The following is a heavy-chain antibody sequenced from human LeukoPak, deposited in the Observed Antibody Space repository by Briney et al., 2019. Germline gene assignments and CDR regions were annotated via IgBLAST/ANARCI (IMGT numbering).Heavy chain of an antibody. CDR2: INHSGST. Sequence: SETLSLTCAVYGGSFSGYYWSWIRQPPGKGLEWIGEINHSGSTNYNPSLKSRVTISVDTSKNQLSLKLSSVTAADTAVYYCARFNVYYDILTGYYPPYYYYGMDVWGQGTTVTVSS. CDR3: ARFNVYYDILTGYYPPYYYYGMDV. V-gene: IGHV4-34*01. CDR1: GGSFSGYY. J-gene: IGHJ6*02. D-gene: IGHD3-9*01.